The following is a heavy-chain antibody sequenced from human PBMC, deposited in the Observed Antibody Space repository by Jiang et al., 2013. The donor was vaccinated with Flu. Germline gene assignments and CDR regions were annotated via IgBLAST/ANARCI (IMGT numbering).Heavy chain of an antibody. V-gene: IGHV3-30-3*02. J-gene: IGHJ4*02. CDR1: FSSYA. CDR2: ISYDGSNK. D-gene: IGHD3-9*01. CDR3: AKGGTWVLGILKY. Sequence: FSSYAMHWVRQAPGKGLEWVAVISYDGSNKYYADSVKGRFTISRDNSKNTLYLQMNSLRAEDTAVYYCAKGGTWVLGILKYWGQGTLVTVSS.